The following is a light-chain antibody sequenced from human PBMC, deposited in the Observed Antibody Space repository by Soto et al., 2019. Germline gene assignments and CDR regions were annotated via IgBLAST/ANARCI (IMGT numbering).Light chain of an antibody. V-gene: IGLV1-40*01. Sequence: QSVLTQPPSVSGAPGQRVTISCTGSSSNIGAGYDVHWYQQLPGTAPKLLIYGNSNRPSGVPDRFSGSKSGTSASLAITGLQAEDEADYYCHSYDSSLSVVFGGGTKPTVL. CDR3: HSYDSSLSVV. CDR2: GNS. CDR1: SSNIGAGYD. J-gene: IGLJ2*01.